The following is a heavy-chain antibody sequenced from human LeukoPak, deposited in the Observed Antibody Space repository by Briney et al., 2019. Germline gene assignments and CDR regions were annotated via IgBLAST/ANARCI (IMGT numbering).Heavy chain of an antibody. J-gene: IGHJ3*02. V-gene: IGHV1-69*04. Sequence: GASVKVSCKASGGTFSSYAISWVRQAPGQGLEWMGRIIPILGIANYAQKFQGRVTITADKSTSTAYMELSSLRSEDTAVYYCASSLLLTHYYDSSGGNKNAFDIWGQGTMVTVSS. CDR1: GGTFSSYA. D-gene: IGHD3-22*01. CDR2: IIPILGIA. CDR3: ASSLLLTHYYDSSGGNKNAFDI.